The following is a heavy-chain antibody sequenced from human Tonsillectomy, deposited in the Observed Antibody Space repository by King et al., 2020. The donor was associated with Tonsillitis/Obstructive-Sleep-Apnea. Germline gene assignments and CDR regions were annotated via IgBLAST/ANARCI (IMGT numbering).Heavy chain of an antibody. V-gene: IGHV3-64*01. CDR2: ISSDGGSR. J-gene: IGHJ6*02. Sequence: VQLVESGGGLVQPGGSLRLSCAASGFTFSSYAMHWVRQAPGKGLEYVSAISSDGGSRYYANSVKGRFTVSRDNSKNTLYLQRGSLRAADMAVYYCARAKDYYYYYGMDVWGQGTTVTVSS. CDR3: ARAKDYYYYYGMDV. CDR1: GFTFSSYA.